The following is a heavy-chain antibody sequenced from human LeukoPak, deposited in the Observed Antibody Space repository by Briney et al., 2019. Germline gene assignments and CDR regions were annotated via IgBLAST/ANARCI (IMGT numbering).Heavy chain of an antibody. D-gene: IGHD6-19*01. CDR2: ISSSSSYI. CDR1: GFTFSSYS. J-gene: IGHJ3*02. V-gene: IGHV3-21*01. CDR3: AREFSGWSSDAFDI. Sequence: GGSLRLSCAASGFTFSSYSMNWVRQAPGKGLEWVSSISSSSSYIYYADSVKGRFTISRDNAKNSLYLQMNSLRAVDTAVYYCAREFSGWSSDAFDIWGQGTMVTVSS.